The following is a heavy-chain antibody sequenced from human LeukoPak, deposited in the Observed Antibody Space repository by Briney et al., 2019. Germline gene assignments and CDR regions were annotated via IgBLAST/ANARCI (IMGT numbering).Heavy chain of an antibody. CDR3: ARGYGTYGY. J-gene: IGHJ4*02. V-gene: IGHV3-7*04. D-gene: IGHD1-7*01. Sequence: PAGGSLRLSCAASGFTFSNYWMSWVRQAPGKGLEWGANIKQDGSEKDCVDSVKGRFTISRDNAKNSLYLQMNSLRAEDTAVYYCARGYGTYGYWGQGTLVTVSS. CDR2: IKQDGSEK. CDR1: GFTFSNYW.